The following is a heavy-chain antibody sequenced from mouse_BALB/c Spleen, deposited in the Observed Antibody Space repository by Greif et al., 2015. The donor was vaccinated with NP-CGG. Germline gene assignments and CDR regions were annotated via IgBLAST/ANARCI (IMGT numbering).Heavy chain of an antibody. CDR2: ISSGSSTI. CDR1: GFTFSSFG. CDR3: ARLFDY. J-gene: IGHJ2*01. V-gene: IGHV5-17*02. Sequence: EVKLMESGGGLVQPGGSRKLSCAASGFTFSSFGMHWVRQAPEKGLEWVAYISSGSSTIYYADTVKGRFTISRDNPKNTLCLQMTSLRAEGTAMYYCARLFDYWGQGTTLSVSS.